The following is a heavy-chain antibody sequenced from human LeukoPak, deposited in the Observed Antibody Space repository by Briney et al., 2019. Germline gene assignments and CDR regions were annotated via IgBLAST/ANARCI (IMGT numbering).Heavy chain of an antibody. CDR2: IYYSGST. CDR3: AGVPAAGTFRDAFDI. Sequence: PSETLSLTCTVSGGSISSYYWSWIRQPPGKGLEWIGYIYYSGSTNYNPSLKSRVTISVDTSKNQFSLKLSSVTAADTAVHYCAGVPAAGTFRDAFDIWGQGTMVTVSS. CDR1: GGSISSYY. D-gene: IGHD6-13*01. V-gene: IGHV4-59*08. J-gene: IGHJ3*02.